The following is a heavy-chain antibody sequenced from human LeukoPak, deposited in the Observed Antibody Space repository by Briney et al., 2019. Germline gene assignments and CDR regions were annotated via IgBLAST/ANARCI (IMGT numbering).Heavy chain of an antibody. J-gene: IGHJ4*02. CDR3: AKVWGSGSYYNGPFDY. CDR2: IKSDGSST. Sequence: GGSLRLSCVASGFTFSTYWMHWVRQAPGKGLVWVSRIKSDGSSTNYADSVKGRFTISRDNAKNTLYLQMNSLRAEDTAVYYCAKVWGSGSYYNGPFDYWGQGTLVTVSS. V-gene: IGHV3-74*01. D-gene: IGHD3-10*01. CDR1: GFTFSTYW.